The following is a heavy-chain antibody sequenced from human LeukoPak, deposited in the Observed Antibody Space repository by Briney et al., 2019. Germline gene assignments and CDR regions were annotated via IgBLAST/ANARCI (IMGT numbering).Heavy chain of an antibody. Sequence: SETLSLTCTVSGGSISSGDYYWSWIRQPPGKGLEWIGYIYYSGSTYYNPSLKSRVTISVDTSKNQFSLKLSSVTAADTAVYYCARGTRGSGYDYWGQGTLVTVSS. CDR1: GGSISSGDYY. D-gene: IGHD3-22*01. J-gene: IGHJ4*02. V-gene: IGHV4-30-4*01. CDR3: ARGTRGSGYDY. CDR2: IYYSGST.